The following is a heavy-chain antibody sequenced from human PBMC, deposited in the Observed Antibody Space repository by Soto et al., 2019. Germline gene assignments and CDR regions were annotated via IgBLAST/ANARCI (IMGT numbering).Heavy chain of an antibody. CDR3: ARKGAAASYAHYYMDV. V-gene: IGHV4-59*01. D-gene: IGHD6-13*01. CDR1: GGSISPYY. Sequence: SETLSLTCTVSGGSISPYYWSWIRQPPGKGLEWIGYVYYSGNTNYNPSLESRVTISVDTSRNRFSLSLTSATAADTAVYYCARKGAAASYAHYYMDVWGRGTAVTVSS. J-gene: IGHJ6*03. CDR2: VYYSGNT.